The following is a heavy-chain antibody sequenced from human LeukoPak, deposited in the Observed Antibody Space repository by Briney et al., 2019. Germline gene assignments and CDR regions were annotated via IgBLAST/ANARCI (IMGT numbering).Heavy chain of an antibody. V-gene: IGHV4-39*07. J-gene: IGHJ4*02. Sequence: SETLSLTCSVSGDSISTSSYYWGWIRQPPGKGLEWIGTIYYSGSTYYNPSLKSRATISVDTSNNHLSLSLNSVTAADTAVYYCAASLWFGIYPDYWGQGSLVTVSS. CDR1: GDSISTSSYY. D-gene: IGHD3-10*01. CDR2: IYYSGST. CDR3: AASLWFGIYPDY.